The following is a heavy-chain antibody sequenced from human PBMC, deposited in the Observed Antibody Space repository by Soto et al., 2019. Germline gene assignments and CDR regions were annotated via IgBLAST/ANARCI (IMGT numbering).Heavy chain of an antibody. CDR1: GFTFTSYA. CDR2: VIGSGSRT. J-gene: IGHJ5*02. Sequence: EVQLLESGGGLVQPGGSLRLSCAASGFTFTSYAMTWVRQAPGKGLEWVSVVIGSGSRTYYADSVRDRFTISRDNFKNTWYLQMNSLRAEDTAVYYCARDRGVARGWFDPWGQGTLVTVSS. D-gene: IGHD5-12*01. V-gene: IGHV3-23*01. CDR3: ARDRGVARGWFDP.